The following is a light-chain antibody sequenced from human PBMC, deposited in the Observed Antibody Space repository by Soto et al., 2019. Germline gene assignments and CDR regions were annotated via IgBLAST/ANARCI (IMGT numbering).Light chain of an antibody. CDR3: CSYAGGGRLLI. CDR1: SSDVGTYNL. J-gene: IGLJ2*01. Sequence: QSALAQPASVSGSPGQSITISCTGTSSDVGTYNLVSWYQHHPGKAPKVMIYEGSKRPSGVSNRFSGSKSGNTASLTISGLQAEDEADYHCCSYAGGGRLLIFGGGTKVTVL. V-gene: IGLV2-23*01. CDR2: EGS.